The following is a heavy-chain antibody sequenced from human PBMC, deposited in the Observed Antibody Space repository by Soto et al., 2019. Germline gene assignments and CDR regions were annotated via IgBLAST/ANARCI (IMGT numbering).Heavy chain of an antibody. J-gene: IGHJ3*02. CDR1: GFTFSSYA. D-gene: IGHD3-3*01. V-gene: IGHV3-23*01. CDR2: ISGSGGST. Sequence: GGSLRLSCAASGFTFSSYAMSWVRQAPGKGLEWVSAISGSGGSTYYADSVKGRFTISRDNSKNTLYLQMNSLRAEDTAVYYCANGDLENYDFWSGYGSDAFDIWGQGTMVTVSS. CDR3: ANGDLENYDFWSGYGSDAFDI.